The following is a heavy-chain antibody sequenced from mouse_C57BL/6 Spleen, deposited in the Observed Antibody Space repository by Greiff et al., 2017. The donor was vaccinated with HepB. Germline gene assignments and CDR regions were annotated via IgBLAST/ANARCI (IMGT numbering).Heavy chain of an antibody. V-gene: IGHV1-7*01. Sequence: VQLQQSGAELAKPGASVKLSCKASGYTFTSYWMHWVKQRPGQGLEWIGYINPSSGYTKYNQKFKDKATLTADKSSSTAYMQLSSLTSEDSAVYYCAKEGKYDYEGAWFAYWGQGTLVTVSA. CDR2: INPSSGYT. D-gene: IGHD2-4*01. CDR3: AKEGKYDYEGAWFAY. CDR1: GYTFTSYW. J-gene: IGHJ3*01.